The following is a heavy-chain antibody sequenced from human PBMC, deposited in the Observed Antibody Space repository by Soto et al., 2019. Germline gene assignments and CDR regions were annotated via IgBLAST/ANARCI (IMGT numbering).Heavy chain of an antibody. D-gene: IGHD3-22*01. CDR2: ISGSGGST. V-gene: IGHV3-23*01. Sequence: PVGSLRLSCAASGFTFSSYAMSWVRQAPGKGLEWVSAISGSGGSTYYADSVKGRFTISRDNSKNTLYLQMNSLRAEDTAVYYCAKLKSGSDAFDIWGQGTMVTVSS. CDR1: GFTFSSYA. J-gene: IGHJ3*02. CDR3: AKLKSGSDAFDI.